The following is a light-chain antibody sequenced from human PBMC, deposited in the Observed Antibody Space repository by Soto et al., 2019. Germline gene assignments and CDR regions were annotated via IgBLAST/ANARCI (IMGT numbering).Light chain of an antibody. J-gene: IGKJ1*01. CDR2: KAS. V-gene: IGKV1-5*03. Sequence: DIQMTQSPSTVSASVGDRVTMTCRASQSISSWLAWYQQKPGKAPKLLINKASSLESGVPSRFSGSGSGTDFTLTISSLQPEDFATYYCQQSYSTPWTFGQGTKVDI. CDR3: QQSYSTPWT. CDR1: QSISSW.